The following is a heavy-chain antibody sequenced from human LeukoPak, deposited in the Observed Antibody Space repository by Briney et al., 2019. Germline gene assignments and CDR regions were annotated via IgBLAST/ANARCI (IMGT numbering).Heavy chain of an antibody. CDR1: GFTFSSYA. CDR2: ISGSGGST. CDR3: AKDIAPTYYYDSSGYGWAFYYYYYGMDV. V-gene: IGHV3-23*01. D-gene: IGHD3-22*01. Sequence: HSGGSLRLSCAASGFTFSSYAMSWVRQAPGKGLEWVSAISGSGGSTYYADSVKGRFTISRDNSKNTLYLQMNSLRAEDTAVYYCAKDIAPTYYYDSSGYGWAFYYYYYGMDVWGQGTTVTVSS. J-gene: IGHJ6*02.